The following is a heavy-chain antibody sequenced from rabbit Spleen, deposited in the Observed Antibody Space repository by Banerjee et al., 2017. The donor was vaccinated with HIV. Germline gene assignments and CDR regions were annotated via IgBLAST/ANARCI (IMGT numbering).Heavy chain of an antibody. CDR3: ARSLGGDIAKYNI. D-gene: IGHD2-1*01. J-gene: IGHJ4*02. Sequence: QSLEESGGDLVKPGASLTLTCTASGVSFSSSSYMCWVRQAPGKGLEWIGFIGAGSGGTIYASWAKGRFAISKTSTTMDLKITSPTTEDTATYFCARSLGGDIAKYNIWGQGTLVTVS. CDR1: GVSFSSSSY. V-gene: IGHV1S40*01. CDR2: IGAGSGGT.